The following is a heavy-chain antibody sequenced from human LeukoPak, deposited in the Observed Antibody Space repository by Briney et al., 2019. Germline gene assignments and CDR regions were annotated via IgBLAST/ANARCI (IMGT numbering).Heavy chain of an antibody. CDR3: AGRHCSGGGCYFAGADPFDY. J-gene: IGHJ4*02. V-gene: IGHV3-53*01. Sequence: GGSLRLSCAASGFTVSSTYMSWVRQAPGKGLEWVSVIYSGGNIYYIESVKGRFTISRDTSKNTLYLQMNSLRAEDTAVYFCAGRHCSGGGCYFAGADPFDYWGQGTLVTVSS. D-gene: IGHD2-15*01. CDR1: GFTVSSTY. CDR2: IYSGGNI.